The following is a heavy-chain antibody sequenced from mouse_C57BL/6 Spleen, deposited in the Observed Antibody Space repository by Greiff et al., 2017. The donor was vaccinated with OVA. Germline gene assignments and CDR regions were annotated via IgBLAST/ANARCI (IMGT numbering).Heavy chain of an antibody. J-gene: IGHJ2*01. Sequence: VQLQQSGTVLARPGASVKMSCKTSGYTFTSYWMHWVKQRPGQGLEWIGAIYPGNSDTSYNQKFKGKAKLTAVTSASTAYMELSSLTNEDAAVYYCTGSYNGSSFDYWGQGTTLTVSS. D-gene: IGHD1-1*01. CDR1: GYTFTSYW. V-gene: IGHV1-5*01. CDR2: IYPGNSDT. CDR3: TGSYNGSSFDY.